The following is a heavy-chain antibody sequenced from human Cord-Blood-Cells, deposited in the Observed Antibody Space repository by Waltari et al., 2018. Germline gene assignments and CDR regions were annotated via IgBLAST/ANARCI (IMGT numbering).Heavy chain of an antibody. J-gene: IGHJ5*02. Sequence: QVQLQQWGAGLLKPSETLSLTCAVYGGSFSGYYWSWIRQPPGKGLEWIGEINHSGSTNYNPSLRSRVTRAVDTSKNQFALKLSSVTAADTAVYYCARRQGYGSGSYIWFDPWGQGTLVTVSS. CDR3: ARRQGYGSGSYIWFDP. D-gene: IGHD3-10*01. CDR2: INHSGST. V-gene: IGHV4-34*01. CDR1: GGSFSGYY.